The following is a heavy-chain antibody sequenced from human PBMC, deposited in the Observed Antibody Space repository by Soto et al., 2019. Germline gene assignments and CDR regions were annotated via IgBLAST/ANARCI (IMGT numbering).Heavy chain of an antibody. D-gene: IGHD5-18*01. Sequence: SETLSLTCTFSGVSISSGYYYWGWLRQPPGKGLEWIGYIYYSGSTYYNPSLKSRVTISVDTSKNQFSLKLSSVTAADTAVYYCARFGYSYGYVSDDYWGQGTLVTVSS. J-gene: IGHJ4*02. CDR3: ARFGYSYGYVSDDY. CDR2: IYYSGST. V-gene: IGHV4-30-4*01. CDR1: GVSISSGYYY.